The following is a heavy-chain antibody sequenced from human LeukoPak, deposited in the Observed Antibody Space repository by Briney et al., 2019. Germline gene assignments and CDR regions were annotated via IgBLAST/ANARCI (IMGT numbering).Heavy chain of an antibody. CDR2: IYYSGST. CDR3: ARYCSGTSCYPNDAFDI. Sequence: PSETLSLTCTVSGGSISSGGYYWGWIRQHPGKGLEWIGYIYYSGSTYYNPSLKSRVTISLDTSKNQFSLKLSFVTAADTAMYYCARYCSGTSCYPNDAFDIWGQGTMVTVSS. J-gene: IGHJ3*02. D-gene: IGHD2-2*01. V-gene: IGHV4-31*03. CDR1: GGSISSGGYY.